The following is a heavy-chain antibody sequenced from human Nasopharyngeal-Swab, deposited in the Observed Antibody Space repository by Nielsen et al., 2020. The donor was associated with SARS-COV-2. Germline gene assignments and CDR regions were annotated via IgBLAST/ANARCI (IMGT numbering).Heavy chain of an antibody. CDR2: ISSTGGNT. CDR3: VKDSSGYEFDS. V-gene: IGHV3-64D*06. Sequence: GGSLRLSCSASGFTFSNYAMHWVRQAPGKGLEYVSAISSTGGNTYYTDSVKGRFTISQDNSKNTLYLQMGSLRVEDTAVYYCVKDSSGYEFDSWGQGTLVTVSS. CDR1: GFTFSNYA. D-gene: IGHD3-22*01. J-gene: IGHJ4*02.